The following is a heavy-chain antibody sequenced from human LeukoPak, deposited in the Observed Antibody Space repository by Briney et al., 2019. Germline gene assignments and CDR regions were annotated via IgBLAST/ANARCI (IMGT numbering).Heavy chain of an antibody. CDR1: GFTFSSYS. J-gene: IGHJ4*02. CDR3: AKDPRRYSRTGGYFDY. Sequence: PGGSLRLSCAASGFTFSSYSMNWVRQAPGKGLEWVPYISSSGSTIYYADSVKGRFTISRDNAKNSLYLQMNSLRAEDTAVYYCAKDPRRYSRTGGYFDYWGQGTLVTVSS. CDR2: ISSSGSTI. V-gene: IGHV3-48*04. D-gene: IGHD6-13*01.